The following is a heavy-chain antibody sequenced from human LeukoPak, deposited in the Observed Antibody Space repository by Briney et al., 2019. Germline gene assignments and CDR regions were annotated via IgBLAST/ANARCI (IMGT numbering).Heavy chain of an antibody. J-gene: IGHJ6*03. Sequence: GASVKVSCKASGYTFTGYYMHWVRQAPGQGLEWMGWINPNSGGTNYAQKFQGRVTMTRDTSISTAYMELSRLRSDDTAVYYCARNSRLAYYYYMDVWGKGTTATVSS. D-gene: IGHD6-13*01. V-gene: IGHV1-2*02. CDR2: INPNSGGT. CDR1: GYTFTGYY. CDR3: ARNSRLAYYYYMDV.